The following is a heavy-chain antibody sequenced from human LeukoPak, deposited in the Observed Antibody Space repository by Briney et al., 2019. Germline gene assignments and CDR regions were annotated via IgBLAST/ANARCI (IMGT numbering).Heavy chain of an antibody. CDR3: ARQRGPEGYYYYGMDV. CDR1: GGSISRGDYY. D-gene: IGHD2-15*01. Sequence: SETLSLTCTVSGGSISRGDYYWSWIRQPPGKGLEWIGNIYHTGTTHYDPSLKRRVTISIDRSKNQFSLKLSSVTAADTAVYYCARQRGPEGYYYYGMDVWGQGTTVTVSS. V-gene: IGHV4-30-2*01. CDR2: IYHTGTT. J-gene: IGHJ6*02.